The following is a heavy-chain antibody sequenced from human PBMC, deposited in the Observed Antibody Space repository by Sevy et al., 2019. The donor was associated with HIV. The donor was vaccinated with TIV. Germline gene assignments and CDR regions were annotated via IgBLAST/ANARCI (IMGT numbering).Heavy chain of an antibody. D-gene: IGHD6-13*01. V-gene: IGHV3-7*03. CDR2: RKQDGSEK. CDR1: GFTFSSYW. CDR3: ARAPLGAQQLPYYYYYGMDV. J-gene: IGHJ6*02. Sequence: GGSLRLSCAASGFTFSSYWMSWVRRAPGKGLEWVAIRKQDGSEKDYVDSVKGRFTISRDNAKNSLYLQMNSLRAEDTAVYYCARAPLGAQQLPYYYYYGMDVWGQGTTVTVSS.